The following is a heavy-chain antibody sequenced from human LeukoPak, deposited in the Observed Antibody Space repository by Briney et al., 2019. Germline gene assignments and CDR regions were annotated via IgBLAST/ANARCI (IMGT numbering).Heavy chain of an antibody. CDR2: IYYSGST. Sequence: PSETLSLTCTVSGGSISSYYWSWIRQPPGKGLEWIGYIYYSGSTNYNPSLKSRVTISVDTSKNQFSLKLSSVTAADTAVYYCAKNFGYCSSTSCPPGYDYWGQGTLVTVSS. V-gene: IGHV4-59*12. J-gene: IGHJ4*02. CDR1: GGSISSYY. CDR3: AKNFGYCSSTSCPPGYDY. D-gene: IGHD2-2*03.